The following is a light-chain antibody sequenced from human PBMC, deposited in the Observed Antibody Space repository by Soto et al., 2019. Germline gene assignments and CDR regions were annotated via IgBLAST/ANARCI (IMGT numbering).Light chain of an antibody. J-gene: IGKJ1*01. V-gene: IGKV3-15*01. CDR3: QQCNDWPAWT. CDR1: QSVSNN. CDR2: DAS. Sequence: ILMPQSPATLSVSPGQRATLSCRASQSVSNNLAWYQQNPGQPPRHLIYDASTRATGIPARYGGSESGTDFALAVSGLQAEDFAVYYCQQCNDWPAWTFGRGTEVEIK.